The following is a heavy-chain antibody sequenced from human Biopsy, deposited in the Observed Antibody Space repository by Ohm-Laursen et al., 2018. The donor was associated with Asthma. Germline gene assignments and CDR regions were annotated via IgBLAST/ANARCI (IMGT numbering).Heavy chain of an antibody. V-gene: IGHV3-53*01. D-gene: IGHD6-19*01. CDR2: IYSGGTS. J-gene: IGHJ4*02. CDR1: GDSISSYH. CDR3: ARGDSSGWSHYYFDY. Sequence: LSLTCIVSGDSISSYHWSWVRQAPGKGLEWVSVIYSGGTSDTADSVRGRFTISRDFYKNTLYLQMDSLRAEDTAVYYCARGDSSGWSHYYFDYWGQGTLVTVSS.